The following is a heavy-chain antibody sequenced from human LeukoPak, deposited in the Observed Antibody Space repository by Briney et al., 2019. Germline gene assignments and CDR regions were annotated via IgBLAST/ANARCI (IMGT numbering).Heavy chain of an antibody. D-gene: IGHD1-26*01. CDR2: ISSSSSTI. V-gene: IGHV3-48*01. J-gene: IGHJ4*02. CDR1: EFTFSSYS. CDR3: ARSRGNSGSYPLDY. Sequence: GSLRLSCEASEFTFSSYSMNWVRKAPGKELEWVGYISSSSSTIYYAESVKGRFTISRDNAKNSLYLQMNSLRVEDTAVYYCARSRGNSGSYPLDYWGQGTLVTVSS.